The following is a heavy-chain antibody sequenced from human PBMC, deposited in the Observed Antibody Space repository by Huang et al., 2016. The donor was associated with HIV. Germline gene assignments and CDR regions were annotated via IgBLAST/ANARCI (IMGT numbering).Heavy chain of an antibody. CDR2: IYHSGTA. D-gene: IGHD6-19*01. Sequence: QLQLQESGSRLVRPSETLSLTCAVSGGSIISSGYSRSWIRQPPGKGLEWIGYIYHSGTASYNPSLKSRVTMSVDTSKDRFSLKLTSVTAADTAVYYCARDLYSSGWHAFDTWGQGTMVTVSS. CDR1: GGSIISSGYS. V-gene: IGHV4-30-2*01. CDR3: ARDLYSSGWHAFDT. J-gene: IGHJ3*02.